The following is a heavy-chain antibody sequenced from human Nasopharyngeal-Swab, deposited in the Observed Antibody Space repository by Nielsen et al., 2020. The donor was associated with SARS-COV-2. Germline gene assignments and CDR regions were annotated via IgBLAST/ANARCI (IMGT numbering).Heavy chain of an antibody. CDR1: GFTFRDYW. V-gene: IGHV3-7*01. D-gene: IGHD3-10*01. CDR3: ARVGGRTSPMGS. J-gene: IGHJ4*02. Sequence: GESLKISCVPSGFTFRDYWMSSVPHAPAKGLEWVASIKQDGSEKNYVDSVKGRFTISRDNAKNSLFLQMDSLRTEDTAFYYCARVGGRTSPMGSWGQGTLVTVSS. CDR2: IKQDGSEK.